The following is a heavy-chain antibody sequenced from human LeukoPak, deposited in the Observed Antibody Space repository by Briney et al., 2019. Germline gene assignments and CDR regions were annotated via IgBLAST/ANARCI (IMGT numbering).Heavy chain of an antibody. Sequence: ASAKVSCKASGYIFTNFGISWVRQAPGQGLEWMGWISAYNDNTNYAQNLQGRLTMTTDTSTSTAYMELRSLRSDDTAVYYCARDSSSWFYYFYGMDVWGQGTTVTVSS. D-gene: IGHD6-13*01. V-gene: IGHV1-18*01. CDR2: ISAYNDNT. J-gene: IGHJ6*02. CDR1: GYIFTNFG. CDR3: ARDSSSWFYYFYGMDV.